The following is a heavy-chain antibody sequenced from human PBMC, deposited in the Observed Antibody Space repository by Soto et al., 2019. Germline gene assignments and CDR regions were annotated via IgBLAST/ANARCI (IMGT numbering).Heavy chain of an antibody. J-gene: IGHJ4*02. CDR3: ATVVGAVPY. D-gene: IGHD1-26*01. CDR1: GYTFTSYA. V-gene: IGHV1-18*01. CDR2: LSIYNGNT. Sequence: QVHLVQSGAEVKEPGASVKVSCKTSGYTFTSYALSWVRQAPGQGLEWMGWLSIYNGNTNYAQKFQGRVTVTTDTSTDTAYMELRNLRSDDTAVYYCATVVGAVPYWGQGTLVPVSS.